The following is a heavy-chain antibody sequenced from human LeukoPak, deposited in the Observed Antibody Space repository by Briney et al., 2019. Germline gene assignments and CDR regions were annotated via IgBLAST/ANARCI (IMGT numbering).Heavy chain of an antibody. CDR1: GGSISSYY. Sequence: PSETLSLTCTVSGGSISSYYWSWIRQPPGKGLEWIGYIYYSGSTNYSPSLKSRVTISVDTSKNQFSLKLSSVTAADTAVYYCARGGPYYYDSSGYFYWGQGTLVTVSS. CDR3: ARGGPYYYDSSGYFY. D-gene: IGHD3-22*01. V-gene: IGHV4-59*01. CDR2: IYYSGST. J-gene: IGHJ4*02.